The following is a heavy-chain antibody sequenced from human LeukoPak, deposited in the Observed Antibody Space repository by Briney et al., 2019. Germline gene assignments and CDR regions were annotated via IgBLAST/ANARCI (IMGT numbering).Heavy chain of an antibody. D-gene: IGHD2-2*02. Sequence: GGSLRLSCAASGFTFSIYGMHWVRQAPGKGLEWVAFIRYDGSNKYYADSVKGRFTISRDNSKNTLYLQMNSLRAEDTAVYYCAKDLGYCSSTSCYNPFDYWGQGTLVTVSS. J-gene: IGHJ4*02. CDR3: AKDLGYCSSTSCYNPFDY. V-gene: IGHV3-30*02. CDR1: GFTFSIYG. CDR2: IRYDGSNK.